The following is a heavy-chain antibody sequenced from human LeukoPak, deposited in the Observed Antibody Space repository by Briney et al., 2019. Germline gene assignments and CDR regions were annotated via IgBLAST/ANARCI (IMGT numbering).Heavy chain of an antibody. CDR2: INSDGSST. V-gene: IGHV3-74*01. Sequence: GGSLRLSCAASGFTFSSYWMHWVRQAPGKGLVWVSRINSDGSSTSYADSVKGRFTISRDNAKNTLYLQMNSLRAEDTAVYYCARATTTMVRRVLTFYYYYYGMDVWGQGTTVTVSS. J-gene: IGHJ6*02. CDR1: GFTFSSYW. CDR3: ARATTTMVRRVLTFYYYYYGMDV. D-gene: IGHD3-10*01.